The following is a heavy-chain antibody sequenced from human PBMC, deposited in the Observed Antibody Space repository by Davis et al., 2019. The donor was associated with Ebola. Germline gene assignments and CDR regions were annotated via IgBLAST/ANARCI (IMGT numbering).Heavy chain of an antibody. CDR1: GGSISSRNW. CDR2: IYHSGSA. V-gene: IGHV4-4*02. CDR3: ARDYYDSSGYLWYFDL. Sequence: SETLSLTCAVSGGSISSRNWWSWVRQTPGKGLEWIGEIYHSGSANYNPSLKSRVTISVDRSENQFSLNLRSVTAADTAVYYCARDYYDSSGYLWYFDLWGRGTLVTVSS. D-gene: IGHD3-22*01. J-gene: IGHJ2*01.